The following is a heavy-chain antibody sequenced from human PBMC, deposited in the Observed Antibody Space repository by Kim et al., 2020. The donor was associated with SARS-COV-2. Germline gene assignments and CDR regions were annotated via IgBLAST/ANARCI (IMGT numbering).Heavy chain of an antibody. Sequence: GGSLRLSCAASGFTFSDYFMSWIRQAPGKVLEWVSYISSSSTYTNYADSVKGRFTISRDNAKNSLYLQMNSLRAEDTAVYYCARDTTTAAADNYYYYGMDVWGQGTTVTVSS. V-gene: IGHV3-11*06. CDR1: GFTFSDYF. D-gene: IGHD6-13*01. CDR3: ARDTTTAAADNYYYYGMDV. J-gene: IGHJ6*02. CDR2: ISSSSTYT.